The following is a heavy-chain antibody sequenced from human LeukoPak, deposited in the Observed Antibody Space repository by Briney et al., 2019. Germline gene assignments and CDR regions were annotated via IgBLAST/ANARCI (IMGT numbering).Heavy chain of an antibody. V-gene: IGHV1-2*06. J-gene: IGHJ4*02. CDR1: GYTFTGYY. CDR2: INPNSRGT. CDR3: ARARYNWNYGNTPIGY. D-gene: IGHD1-7*01. Sequence: ASVKLSCKASGYTFTGYYMHWERQAPGQGLECMRRINPNSRGTNYAQKLQGRVTITRDTSISTAYMELSRLRSDDTAVYYCARARYNWNYGNTPIGYWGQGTLVTVSS.